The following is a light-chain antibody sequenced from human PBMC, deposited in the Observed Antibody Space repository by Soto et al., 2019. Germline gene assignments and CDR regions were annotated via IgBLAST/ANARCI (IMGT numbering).Light chain of an antibody. CDR1: SSDVGGYNY. J-gene: IGLJ1*01. Sequence: QSALTQPASVSGSPGQSITISCTGTSSDVGGYNYVSWYQQHPGKAPKLMIYDVSNRPSGVSNRFSGSKSGNTASLTISGLLAEDAAVYYSCSYTSSSTPYVFGTGTKLTVL. CDR3: CSYTSSSTPYV. V-gene: IGLV2-14*01. CDR2: DVS.